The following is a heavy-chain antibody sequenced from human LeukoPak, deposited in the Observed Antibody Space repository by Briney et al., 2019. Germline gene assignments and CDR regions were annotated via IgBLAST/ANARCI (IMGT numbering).Heavy chain of an antibody. V-gene: IGHV3-7*01. CDR1: GFTFSNYW. CDR3: VRWGVEAGMDC. Sequence: AGGSLRLSCEGSGFTFSNYWMGWVRQAPGKGPEWVANINPDGSDTTYVDSVKGRFIISRDNAKKSLLLQMNSLRVEETSVYYCVRWGVEAGMDCWGQGSLVTVSS. CDR2: INPDGSDT. D-gene: IGHD3-10*01. J-gene: IGHJ4*02.